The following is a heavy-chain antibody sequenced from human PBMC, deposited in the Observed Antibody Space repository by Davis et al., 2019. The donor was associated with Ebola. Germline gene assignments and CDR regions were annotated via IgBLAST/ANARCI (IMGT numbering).Heavy chain of an antibody. CDR3: ARAIGDYVWGSYRSWFDP. V-gene: IGHV4-59*01. J-gene: IGHJ5*02. CDR2: IYYSGST. Sequence: PSETLSLTCTVSGGSISSYYWSWIRQPPGKGLEWIGYIYYSGSTNYNPSLKSRVTISVDTSKNQFSLKLSSVTAADTAVYYCARAIGDYVWGSYRSWFDPWGQGTLVTVSS. D-gene: IGHD3-16*02. CDR1: GGSISSYY.